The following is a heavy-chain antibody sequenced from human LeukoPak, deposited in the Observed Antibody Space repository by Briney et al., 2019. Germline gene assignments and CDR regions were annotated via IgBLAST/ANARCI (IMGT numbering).Heavy chain of an antibody. Sequence: GASVKVSCKVSDYRFTTYGISWVRQAPGQGLEWMGWSNAYSGDTDYSQNFQGRVTMATDPSTATAYMDLRSLRPDDTAVYYCVFGERSSTSCYPRRDYWGQGTLVTVSS. V-gene: IGHV1-18*01. J-gene: IGHJ4*02. CDR1: DYRFTTYG. CDR2: SNAYSGDT. CDR3: VFGERSSTSCYPRRDY. D-gene: IGHD2-2*01.